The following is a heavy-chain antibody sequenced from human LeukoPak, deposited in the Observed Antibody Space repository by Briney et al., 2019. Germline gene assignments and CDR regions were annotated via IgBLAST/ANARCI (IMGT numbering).Heavy chain of an antibody. D-gene: IGHD2-15*01. CDR1: GFTFSDYY. CDR3: ARAYIVVVVAARPYGMDV. CDR2: ISSSGSTI. Sequence: GGSLRLSCAASGFTFSDYYMSWIRQAPGKGLEWVSYISSSGSTIYYADSVEGRFTISRDNAKNSLYLQMNSLRAEDTAVYYCARAYIVVVVAARPYGMDVWGQGTTVTVSS. V-gene: IGHV3-11*01. J-gene: IGHJ6*02.